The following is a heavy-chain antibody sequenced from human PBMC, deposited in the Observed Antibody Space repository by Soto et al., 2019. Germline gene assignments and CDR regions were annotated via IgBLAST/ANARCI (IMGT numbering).Heavy chain of an antibody. J-gene: IGHJ4*02. Sequence: VQLLESGGGLVQMGGSLRLSCVASGFAFSDYAMNWVRQSPGTGLEWVSGISPGGDDTYYADSVKGRFTISSDSAKSTLYLQMTSLRAEDSGTYCCTRGSAYWGQGALVTVSS. CDR3: TRGSAY. D-gene: IGHD1-26*01. CDR1: GFAFSDYA. V-gene: IGHV3-23*01. CDR2: ISPGGDDT.